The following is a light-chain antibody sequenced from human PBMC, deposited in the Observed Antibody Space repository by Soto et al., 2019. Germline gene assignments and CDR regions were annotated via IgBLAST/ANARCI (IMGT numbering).Light chain of an antibody. J-gene: IGKJ4*01. CDR3: DQYCSWPLT. V-gene: IGKV3-15*01. Sequence: EIVMTQSPATLSVSPGERATPSCRASQSVTNNWLAWYQQKPGPAPRLLIYGVSTRATGIPARLGGIGSGAEFSLTLASLQSEDFAVYYCDQYCSWPLTFGGGTKVEIK. CDR1: QSVTNN. CDR2: GVS.